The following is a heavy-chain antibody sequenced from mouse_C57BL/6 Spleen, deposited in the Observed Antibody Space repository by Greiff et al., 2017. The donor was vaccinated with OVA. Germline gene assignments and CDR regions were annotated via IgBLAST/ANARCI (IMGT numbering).Heavy chain of an antibody. CDR3: ARLGIYYGNHWYFDV. CDR1: GYAFSSSW. D-gene: IGHD2-1*01. CDR2: IYPGDGDT. Sequence: VQLQQSGPELVKPGASVKISCKASGYAFSSSWMNWVKQRPGKGLEWIGRIYPGDGDTNYNGKFKGKATLTADKSSSTAYMQLSSLTSEDSAVYFCARLGIYYGNHWYFDVWGTGTTVTVSS. V-gene: IGHV1-82*01. J-gene: IGHJ1*03.